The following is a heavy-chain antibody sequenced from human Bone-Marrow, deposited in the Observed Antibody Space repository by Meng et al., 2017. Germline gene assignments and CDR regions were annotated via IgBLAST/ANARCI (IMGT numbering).Heavy chain of an antibody. CDR2: ISGSGGST. J-gene: IGHJ4*02. CDR1: GFTFSSYG. D-gene: IGHD1-26*01. Sequence: GQRVGSGGGVVQPGRSLRLSCAASGFTFSSYGMHWVRQAPGKGLEWVSAISGSGGSTYYADSVKGRFTISRDNSKNTLYLQMNSLRAEDTAIYYCGKQYSGSYEYWGQGTLVTVSS. V-gene: IGHV3-23*04. CDR3: GKQYSGSYEY.